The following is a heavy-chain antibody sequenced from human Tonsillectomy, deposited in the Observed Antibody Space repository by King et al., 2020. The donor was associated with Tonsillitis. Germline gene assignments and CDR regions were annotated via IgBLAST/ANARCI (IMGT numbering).Heavy chain of an antibody. CDR1: GYTFTGYY. CDR3: ARAQFSWKYVIGFYP. J-gene: IGHJ5*02. CDR2: INPNSGGT. V-gene: IGHV1-2*02. D-gene: IGHD3-16*02. Sequence: QLVQSGAEVKKPGASVKVSCKASGYTFTGYYMHWVRQAPGQGLEWMGWINPNSGGTNYAQKFQGRVTMTRDTSISTAYMELSRLRSDDTAVYYCARAQFSWKYVIGFYPCGQGTLVTVSS.